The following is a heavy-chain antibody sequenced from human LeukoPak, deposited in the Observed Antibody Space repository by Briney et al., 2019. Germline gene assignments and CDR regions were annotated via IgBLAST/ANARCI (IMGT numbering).Heavy chain of an antibody. CDR3: AREYDSSDYDPYYFDY. D-gene: IGHD3-22*01. J-gene: IGHJ4*02. CDR2: IYTSGST. V-gene: IGHV4-61*02. CDR1: GGSISSGSYY. Sequence: SETLSLTCTVSGGSISSGSYYWSWIRQPAGKGLEWLGRIYTSGSTNYNPSLKSRVTISVDTSKNQFSLKLSSVTAADTAVYYFAREYDSSDYDPYYFDYWGQGTLVTVSS.